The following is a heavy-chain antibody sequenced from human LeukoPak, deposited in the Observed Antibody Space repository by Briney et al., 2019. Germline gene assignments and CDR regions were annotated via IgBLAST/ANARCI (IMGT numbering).Heavy chain of an antibody. V-gene: IGHV4-38-2*01. D-gene: IGHD2-2*02. CDR3: ASPWGYCSSTSCYRGYFQH. CDR2: IYYSGST. J-gene: IGHJ1*01. CDR1: GYSISSAYY. Sequence: PSETLSLTCAVSGYSISSAYYWGWIRQPPGKGLEWIGSIYYSGSTYYNPSLKSRVTISVDTSKNQFSLKLSSVTAADTAVYYCASPWGYCSSTSCYRGYFQHWGQGTLVTVSS.